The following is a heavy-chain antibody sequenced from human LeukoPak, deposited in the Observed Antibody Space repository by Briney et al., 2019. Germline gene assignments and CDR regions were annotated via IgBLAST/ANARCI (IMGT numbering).Heavy chain of an antibody. J-gene: IGHJ4*02. CDR3: ARGTSSGWPDYLDY. CDR2: INADGQSV. CDR1: GFTLDSHW. V-gene: IGHV3-74*01. Sequence: PGGSLRLSCTASGFTLDSHWMHWVRQVPGKGLVWLSRINADGQSVGYANSVRGRFTMSRDNARNTVYLQTNSLRPEDTAVYYCARGTSSGWPDYLDYWGQGTLVSVSS. D-gene: IGHD6-19*01.